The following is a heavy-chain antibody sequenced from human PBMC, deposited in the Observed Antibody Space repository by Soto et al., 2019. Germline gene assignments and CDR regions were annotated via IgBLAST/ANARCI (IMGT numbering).Heavy chain of an antibody. J-gene: IGHJ4*02. V-gene: IGHV4-30-2*01. CDR1: SGFISGDDYS. CDR2: IHHSGNT. CDR3: ARWAGTTFGYFDY. D-gene: IGHD1-7*01. Sequence: SETLSLTCTVSSGFISGDDYSWSWIRQPPGKGLEWIGYIHHSGNTYYNPSLKSRVTISVGRSKNQFSLKLISVTAADTAVYYCARWAGTTFGYFDYWGQGTLVTVSS.